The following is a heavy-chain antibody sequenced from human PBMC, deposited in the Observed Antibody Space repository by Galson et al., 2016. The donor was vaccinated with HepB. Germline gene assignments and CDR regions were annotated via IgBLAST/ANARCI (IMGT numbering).Heavy chain of an antibody. D-gene: IGHD3-22*01. CDR3: AREITVYYDSSGYRGWFDP. CDR1: GGSISSGDYY. V-gene: IGHV4-30-4*01. Sequence: TLSLTCTVSGGSISSGDYYWSWIRQPPGKGLEWIGYIYNSGSTYYNPSLKSRVTISVATSKNQFSLKPSSVTAADTAVYYCAREITVYYDSSGYRGWFDPWGQGTQVTVSS. J-gene: IGHJ5*02. CDR2: IYNSGST.